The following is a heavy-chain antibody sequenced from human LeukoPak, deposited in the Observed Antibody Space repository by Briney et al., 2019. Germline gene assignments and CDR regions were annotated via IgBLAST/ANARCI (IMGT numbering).Heavy chain of an antibody. D-gene: IGHD3-22*01. V-gene: IGHV4-39*01. CDR2: IYYTWST. J-gene: IGHJ2*01. Sequence: SETLSLTCTVSGGSISSSYYYWGWIRQPPGKGLEWIGSIYYTWSTYYNPSLKSRVTISVDTSKNQFSLKLTSVTAADTAVYYCARGVTMIVVVIHDWYFDLWGRGTLVTVSS. CDR1: GGSISSSYYY. CDR3: ARGVTMIVVVIHDWYFDL.